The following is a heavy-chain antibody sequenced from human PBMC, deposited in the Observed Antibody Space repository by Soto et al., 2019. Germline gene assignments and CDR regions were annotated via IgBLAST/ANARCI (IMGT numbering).Heavy chain of an antibody. CDR3: ARIQGNDYGEIYYYYYMDV. CDR1: GFSLSNARMG. CDR2: IFSNDEK. V-gene: IGHV2-26*01. Sequence: QVTLKESGPVLVKPTETLTLTCTVSGFSLSNARMGVSWIRQPPGKALEWLAHIFSNDEKSYSTSLKSRLNITKDTSKSQVILTMTNMDPVDTATYYCARIQGNDYGEIYYYYYMDVWGKGTTVTVSS. D-gene: IGHD4-17*01. J-gene: IGHJ6*03.